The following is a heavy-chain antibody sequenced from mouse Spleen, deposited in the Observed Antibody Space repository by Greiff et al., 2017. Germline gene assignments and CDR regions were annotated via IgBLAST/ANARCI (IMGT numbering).Heavy chain of an antibody. V-gene: IGHV5-9*04. J-gene: IGHJ3*01. CDR3: ARGVARVSWFAY. D-gene: IGHD1-3*01. CDR2: ISSGGGNT. CDR1: GFTFSSYT. Sequence: DVQLVESGGGLVKPGGSLKLSCAASGFTFSSYTMSWVRQTPAKRLEWVATISSGGGNTYYPDSVKGRFTISRDNARNTLYLQMSSLRSEDTAMYYCARGVARVSWFAYWGQGTLVTVSA.